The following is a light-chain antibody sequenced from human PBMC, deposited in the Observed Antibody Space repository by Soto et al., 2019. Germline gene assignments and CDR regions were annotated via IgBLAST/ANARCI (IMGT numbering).Light chain of an antibody. J-gene: IGLJ1*01. CDR3: SAYTSSSTWV. Sequence: QSALTQPASVSGSPGQSITISCTGTSSDVGGYNSVSWYQQHPGKAPKLMIYDVSNRPSGVSNRFSGSKSGNTAALTISGLQDEDDSDYCCSAYTSSSTWVFGTGTKLTVL. CDR2: DVS. CDR1: SSDVGGYNS. V-gene: IGLV2-14*01.